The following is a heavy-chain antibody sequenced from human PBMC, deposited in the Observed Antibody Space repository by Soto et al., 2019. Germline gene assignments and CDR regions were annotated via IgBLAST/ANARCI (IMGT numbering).Heavy chain of an antibody. CDR1: GSSFNDHY. CDR2: IRNKDRGYTT. CDR3: SALGTWFVP. V-gene: IGHV3-72*01. J-gene: IGHJ5*02. Sequence: EEQLAESGGGLVQPGGSLRLSCAGSGSSFNDHYIDWVRQAPGKGLEWIGQIRNKDRGYTTEYAASVRGRFTISRDDSSNSLYLHMTSLKPEDTAVYYCSALGTWFVPWGQGTLVTVSS.